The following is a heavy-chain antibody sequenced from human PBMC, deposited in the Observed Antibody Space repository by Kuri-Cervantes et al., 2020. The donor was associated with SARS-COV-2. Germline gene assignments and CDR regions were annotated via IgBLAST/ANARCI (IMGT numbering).Heavy chain of an antibody. CDR3: ARKTATPPDWFDP. CDR2: IYYSGST. V-gene: IGHV4-61*01. Sequence: GSLRLSCTVSGGSVSSGSYYWSWIRQPPGKGLEWIGYIYYSGSTNYNPSLKSRVTISVDTSKNQFSLKLSSVTAADTAVYYCARKTATPPDWFDPWGQGTLVTVSS. CDR1: GGSVSSGSYY. D-gene: IGHD6-25*01. J-gene: IGHJ5*02.